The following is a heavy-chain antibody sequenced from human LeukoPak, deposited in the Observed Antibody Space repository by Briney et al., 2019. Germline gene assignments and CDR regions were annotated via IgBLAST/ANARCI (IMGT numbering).Heavy chain of an antibody. D-gene: IGHD1-26*01. CDR1: GGSISSYY. Sequence: SETLSLTCTLSGGSISSYYWSWIRQPAGKGLKWIGRIYTSGSTNYNPSLKSRVTMSVDTSKNQFSLKLSSVTAADTAVYYCARERVNGSYYANFDYWGQGTLVTVSS. V-gene: IGHV4-4*07. CDR2: IYTSGST. CDR3: ARERVNGSYYANFDY. J-gene: IGHJ4*02.